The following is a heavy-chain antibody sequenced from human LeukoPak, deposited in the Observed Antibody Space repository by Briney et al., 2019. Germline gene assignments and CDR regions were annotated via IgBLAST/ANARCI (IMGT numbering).Heavy chain of an antibody. CDR3: ARRAGAYSHPYDY. Sequence: GGTLRLSCAASGFTFRSYGMSWVRQAPGKGLEWVSAISGSGGSTYYADSVKGRFTSSRDNSKNTLYLQMNSLRAEDTAVYYCARRAGAYSHPYDYWGQGTLVTVSS. CDR1: GFTFRSYG. V-gene: IGHV3-23*01. D-gene: IGHD4/OR15-4a*01. J-gene: IGHJ4*02. CDR2: ISGSGGST.